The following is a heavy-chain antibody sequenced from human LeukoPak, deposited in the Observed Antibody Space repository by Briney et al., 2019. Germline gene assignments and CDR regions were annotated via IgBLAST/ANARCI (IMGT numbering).Heavy chain of an antibody. CDR2: IIPIFGTA. Sequence: SVKVSCKASGGTFSSYAISWVRQAPGQGLEWMGGIIPIFGTANYAQKFQGRVTNTADESTSTAYMELSSLRSEDTAVYYCARNSGWYGNYYYYYGMDVWGQGTTVTVSS. CDR3: ARNSGWYGNYYYYYGMDV. J-gene: IGHJ6*02. D-gene: IGHD6-19*01. V-gene: IGHV1-69*01. CDR1: GGTFSSYA.